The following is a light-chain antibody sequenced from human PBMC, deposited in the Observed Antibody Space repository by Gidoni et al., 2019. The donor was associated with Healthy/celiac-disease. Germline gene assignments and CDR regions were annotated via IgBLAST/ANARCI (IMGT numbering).Light chain of an antibody. CDR2: GAS. CDR3: QQYKNWPLYT. J-gene: IGKJ2*01. Sequence: EIVMTQSPATLSVSPGERATLSCRASQSVSSNLDWYQQKPGQAPRLLIYGASTRATGIPARFSGSGSGTELTLTISSLQSEDFAVYYCQQYKNWPLYTFGQGTKLEIK. V-gene: IGKV3-15*01. CDR1: QSVSSN.